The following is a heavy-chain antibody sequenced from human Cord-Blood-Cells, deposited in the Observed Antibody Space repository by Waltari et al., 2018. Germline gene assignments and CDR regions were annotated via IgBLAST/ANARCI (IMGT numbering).Heavy chain of an antibody. J-gene: IGHJ6*02. CDR2: IYYSGST. CDR1: GGSISSSSYY. CDR3: ARYGSGSSYYYYYGMDV. D-gene: IGHD3-10*01. Sequence: QLQLQESGPGLVKPSETLSLTCTVSGGSISSSSYYWGWIRQPPGEGLEWIGSIYYSGSTYDTPSLKSRVIISVDTSKNQFSLKLSSVTAADTAVYYCARYGSGSSYYYYYGMDVWGQGTTVTVSS. V-gene: IGHV4-39*01.